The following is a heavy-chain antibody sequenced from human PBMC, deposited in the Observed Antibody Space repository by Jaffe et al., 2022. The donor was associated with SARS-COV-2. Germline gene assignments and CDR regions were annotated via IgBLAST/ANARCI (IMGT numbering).Heavy chain of an antibody. J-gene: IGHJ4*02. V-gene: IGHV3-30-3*01. D-gene: IGHD1-20*01. CDR3: ARAGMAGNLLYFDY. CDR1: GFTFSSYA. Sequence: QVQLVESGGGVVQPGRSLRLSCAASGFTFSSYAMHWVRQAPGKGLEWVAVISYDGSNKYYADSVKGRFTISRDNSKNTLYLQMNSLRAEDTAVYYCARAGMAGNLLYFDYWGQGTLVTVSS. CDR2: ISYDGSNK.